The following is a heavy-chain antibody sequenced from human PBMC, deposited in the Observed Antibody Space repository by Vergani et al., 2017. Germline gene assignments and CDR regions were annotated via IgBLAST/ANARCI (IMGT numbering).Heavy chain of an antibody. CDR3: VKGTSYDFWSGYCDY. J-gene: IGHJ4*02. Sequence: EVQLVESGGGLVQPGGPLRLSCSASGFTFSSYAMHWVRQAPGKGLEYVSAISSNGGSTYYADSVKGRFTISRDNSKNTLYLQMSSLRAEDTAVYYCVKGTSYDFWSGYCDYWGQGTLVTVSS. CDR2: ISSNGGST. D-gene: IGHD3-3*01. CDR1: GFTFSSYA. V-gene: IGHV3-64D*06.